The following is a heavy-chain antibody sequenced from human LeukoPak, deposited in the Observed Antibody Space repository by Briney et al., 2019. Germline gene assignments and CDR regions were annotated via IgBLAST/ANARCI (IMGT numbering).Heavy chain of an antibody. CDR2: INHSGST. CDR3: ASEYSYGLIYFNY. CDR1: GGSFSGYY. Sequence: PSETLSLTCAVYGGSFSGYYWSWVRQPPEKGLEWIGEINHSGSTNYNPSLKSRVTISLDTSGNQFSLKLSSVTAADTAVYYCASEYSYGLIYFNYWGQGTLVTVSS. D-gene: IGHD5-18*01. J-gene: IGHJ4*02. V-gene: IGHV4-34*01.